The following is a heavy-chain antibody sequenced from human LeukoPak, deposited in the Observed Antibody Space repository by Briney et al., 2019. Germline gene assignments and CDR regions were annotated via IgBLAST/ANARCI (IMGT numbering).Heavy chain of an antibody. Sequence: SETLSLTCAVYGGSFSGYYWSWIRQPPGKGLGWIGEINHSGSTNYNPSLKSRVTISVDTSKNQFSLKLSSVTAADTAVYYCARVFPFEYSYGYYFDYWGQGTLVTVSS. CDR2: INHSGST. V-gene: IGHV4-34*01. J-gene: IGHJ4*02. CDR1: GGSFSGYY. D-gene: IGHD5-18*01. CDR3: ARVFPFEYSYGYYFDY.